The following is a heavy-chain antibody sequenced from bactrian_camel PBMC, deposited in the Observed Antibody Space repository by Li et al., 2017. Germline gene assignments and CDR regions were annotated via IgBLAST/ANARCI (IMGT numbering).Heavy chain of an antibody. V-gene: IGHV3S1*01. D-gene: IGHD5*01. J-gene: IGHJ6*01. Sequence: HVQLVESGGGSVQAGGSLRLSCAASGFTFSSYWMYWVRQVPGKGLEWVSIISSNGGTTYYADSVKGRFTISRDNAENTAYLQMNSLKSEDTALYYCAFGVGGWAESGNWGQGTQVTVS. CDR3: AFGVGGWAESGN. CDR1: GFTFSSYW. CDR2: ISSNGGTT.